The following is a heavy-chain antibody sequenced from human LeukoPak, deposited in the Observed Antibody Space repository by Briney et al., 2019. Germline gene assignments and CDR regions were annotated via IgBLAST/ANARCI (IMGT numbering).Heavy chain of an antibody. CDR1: GYTFTSYD. J-gene: IGHJ4*02. V-gene: IGHV1-8*01. Sequence: ASVKVSCKASGYTFTSYDINWVRQATGQGLEWMGWMNPNSGNTGYAQKFQGRVTMTRNTSISTAYMELSSLRSEDTAVYYCARGRTPDVVVAATNFDYWGQGTLVTVSS. CDR2: MNPNSGNT. CDR3: ARGRTPDVVVAATNFDY. D-gene: IGHD2-15*01.